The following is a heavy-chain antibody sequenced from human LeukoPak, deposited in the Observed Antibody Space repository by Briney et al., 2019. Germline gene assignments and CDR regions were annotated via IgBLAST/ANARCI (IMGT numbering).Heavy chain of an antibody. D-gene: IGHD3-10*01. Sequence: GGSLTLSCAASGFTFSSYAMSWVRQAPGKGLEWVSAISGSGGYTYYADSVKGRFTISRDNANNSLYLQMNSLRADDTAFYYCAKDRGRGSGSYPYYFDYWGQGTLVTVSS. CDR1: GFTFSSYA. V-gene: IGHV3-23*01. CDR3: AKDRGRGSGSYPYYFDY. J-gene: IGHJ4*02. CDR2: ISGSGGYT.